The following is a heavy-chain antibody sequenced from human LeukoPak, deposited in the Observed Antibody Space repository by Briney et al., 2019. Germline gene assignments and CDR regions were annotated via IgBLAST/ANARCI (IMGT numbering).Heavy chain of an antibody. CDR2: ISGGST. CDR3: AKAQQSTVTSPRGFDY. J-gene: IGHJ4*02. D-gene: IGHD4-17*01. V-gene: IGHV3-38-3*01. Sequence: PGGSLRLSCAASGFTVSSNEMSWVRQAPGKGLEWVSSISGGSTYYADSRKGRFTISRDNSKNTLHLQMNSLRAEDTAIYYCAKAQQSTVTSPRGFDYWGQGTLVTVSS. CDR1: GFTVSSNE.